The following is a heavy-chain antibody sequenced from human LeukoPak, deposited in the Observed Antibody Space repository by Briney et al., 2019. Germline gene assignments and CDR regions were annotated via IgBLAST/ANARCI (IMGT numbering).Heavy chain of an antibody. CDR2: ISGPGTGR. CDR3: AKVPTLSRGYSGYDGWYFDL. Sequence: PGGSLRLSWAASGFTFSSYAMSWVRQAPGKGLEWVSTISGPGTGRYHADSVRGRLTISRDNSKNTLYLQMNSLGVEDTAVYYCAKVPTLSRGYSGYDGWYFDLWGRGTLVTVSS. D-gene: IGHD5-12*01. CDR1: GFTFSSYA. J-gene: IGHJ2*01. V-gene: IGHV3-23*01.